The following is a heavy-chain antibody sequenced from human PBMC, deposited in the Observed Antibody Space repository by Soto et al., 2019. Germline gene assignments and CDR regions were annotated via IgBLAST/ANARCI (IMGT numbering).Heavy chain of an antibody. V-gene: IGHV1-18*01. CDR3: ARDEGITIFGVADYYYYYGMDV. Sequence: QVQLVQSGAEVKKPGASVKVSCKASGYTFTSYGISWVRQAPGQGLEWMGWISAYNGNTNYAQKLQGRVTMSTDTSTSTAYMELRSLRSDDTAVYDCARDEGITIFGVADYYYYYGMDVWGQGTTVTVSS. D-gene: IGHD3-3*01. CDR2: ISAYNGNT. J-gene: IGHJ6*02. CDR1: GYTFTSYG.